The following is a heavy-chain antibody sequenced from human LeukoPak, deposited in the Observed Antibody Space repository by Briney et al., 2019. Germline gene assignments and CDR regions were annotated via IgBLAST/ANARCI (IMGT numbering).Heavy chain of an antibody. V-gene: IGHV3-21*01. J-gene: IGHJ6*02. CDR1: GFTFSSYS. CDR3: AREGYYHGMDV. CDR2: ISSRSTYI. Sequence: GGSLRLSCAASGFTFSSYSMNWVRQAPGKGLEWVSSISSRSTYIYYADSVKGRFTISRDNAKNSLYLQINSLRADDTAVYYCAREGYYHGMDVWGQGTTVTVSS.